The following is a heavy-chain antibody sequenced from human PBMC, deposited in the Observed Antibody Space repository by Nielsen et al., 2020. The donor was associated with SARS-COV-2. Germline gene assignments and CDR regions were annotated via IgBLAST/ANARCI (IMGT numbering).Heavy chain of an antibody. CDR3: ARDVGGWFDP. CDR2: IYYSGST. Sequence: SETLSLTCTVSGGSVSSGSYYWSWIRQPPGKGLEWIGYIYYSGSTNYNPSLKSRVTISVDTSKNQFSLKLSSVTAADTAVYYCARDVGGWFDPWGQGTLVTVSS. J-gene: IGHJ5*02. CDR1: GGSVSSGSYY. V-gene: IGHV4-61*01. D-gene: IGHD4-23*01.